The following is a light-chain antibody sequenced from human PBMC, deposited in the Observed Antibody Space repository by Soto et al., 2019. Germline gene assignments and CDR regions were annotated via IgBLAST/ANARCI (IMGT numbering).Light chain of an antibody. CDR2: GAS. V-gene: IGKV3-20*01. CDR3: QQYGSSSLIT. CDR1: QSVSSSY. Sequence: EIVLTQSPGTLSLSPGERATLSCRASQSVSSSYLAWYQQKPGQAPRLLIYGASSRATGIPARFSGSGSGKDFTLTISRLEPEDFAVYYCQQYGSSSLITFGPGTKVDIK. J-gene: IGKJ3*01.